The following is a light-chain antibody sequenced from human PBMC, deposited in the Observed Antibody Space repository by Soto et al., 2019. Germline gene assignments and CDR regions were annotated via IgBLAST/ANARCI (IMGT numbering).Light chain of an antibody. J-gene: IGKJ3*01. CDR1: QSLSGY. V-gene: IGKV3-11*01. CDR3: QQRSDWPST. Sequence: EIVLTQSPATLSLSPGERATLSCKASQSLSGYIGWYQQRPGQAPRLLIYDPSNRATGVPARFSGSGSGTDFTLTISSLEPEDFAVYYCQQRSDWPSTFGPGTRVEFK. CDR2: DPS.